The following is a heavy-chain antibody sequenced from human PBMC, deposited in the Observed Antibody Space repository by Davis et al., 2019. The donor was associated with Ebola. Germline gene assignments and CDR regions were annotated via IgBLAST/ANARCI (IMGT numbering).Heavy chain of an antibody. CDR3: TRPVLEPRADFDY. Sequence: PGGSLRLSCAASGFAFSGSAMHWVRQASGQGLEWVGRIRSKANSYATAYAASVKGRFTISRDDSKNTAYLQMNSLKTEDTAVYYCTRPVLEPRADFDYWGQGTLVTVSS. V-gene: IGHV3-73*01. J-gene: IGHJ4*02. CDR2: IRSKANSYAT. D-gene: IGHD4/OR15-4a*01. CDR1: GFAFSGSA.